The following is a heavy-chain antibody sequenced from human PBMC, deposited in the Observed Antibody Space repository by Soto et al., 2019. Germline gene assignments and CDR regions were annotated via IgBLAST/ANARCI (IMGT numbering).Heavy chain of an antibody. Sequence: LSLTCSVSSDSMNSGGYYWSWIRQHPGKGLEWIGYIYSNGDTYYNPSLKSRVTISVDTSKNQFSLNLTSVTAADTAVYYCARRGGSSSGYYYYAMDVWGQGTTVTV. J-gene: IGHJ6*02. CDR1: SDSMNSGGYY. D-gene: IGHD6-6*01. V-gene: IGHV4-31*03. CDR3: ARRGGSSSGYYYYAMDV. CDR2: IYSNGDT.